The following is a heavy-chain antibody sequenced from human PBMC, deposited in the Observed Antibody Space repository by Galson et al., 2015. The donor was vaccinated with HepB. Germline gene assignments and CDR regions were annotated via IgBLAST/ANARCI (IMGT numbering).Heavy chain of an antibody. CDR3: ARVERIEAGDFWSGYSYYYYMDV. Sequence: SLRLSCAVSGITINDKYMSWIRQAPGKGLEWISHISGRDSTSYYADSVQGRFTISRDNARNSLFLQMNSLRAEGTAVYYCARVERIEAGDFWSGYSYYYYMDVWGQGALVTVSS. CDR2: ISGRDSTS. J-gene: IGHJ6*03. CDR1: GITINDKY. D-gene: IGHD3-3*01. V-gene: IGHV3-11*01.